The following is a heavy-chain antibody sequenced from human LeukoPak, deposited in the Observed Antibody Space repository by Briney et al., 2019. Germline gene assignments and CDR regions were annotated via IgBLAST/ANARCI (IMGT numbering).Heavy chain of an antibody. J-gene: IGHJ4*02. CDR3: ATYYYDSSGYYEDY. CDR2: IIPIFGTA. V-gene: IGHV1-69*01. D-gene: IGHD3-22*01. Sequence: SVKVSCKASGGTFSSYAISWVRQAPGQGLEWMGGIIPIFGTANYAQKFQGRVAITADESASTAYMELSSLRSEDTVVYYCATYYYDSSGYYEDYWGQGTLVTVSS. CDR1: GGTFSSYA.